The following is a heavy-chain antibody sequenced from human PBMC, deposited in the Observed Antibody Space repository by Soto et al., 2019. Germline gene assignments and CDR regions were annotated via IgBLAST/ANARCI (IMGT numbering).Heavy chain of an antibody. Sequence: EVQLLESGGGLVQPGGSLRLSCAASGFTFSSYAMSWVRQAPGKGLEWVSAISGSGGSTYYADSVKGRFTISRDNSKNTLDLQRNSLRAEDTAVYYCAKDGGYSYGYSPRYYYGMDVWGQGTTVTVSS. D-gene: IGHD5-18*01. V-gene: IGHV3-23*01. CDR1: GFTFSSYA. CDR2: ISGSGGST. J-gene: IGHJ6*02. CDR3: AKDGGYSYGYSPRYYYGMDV.